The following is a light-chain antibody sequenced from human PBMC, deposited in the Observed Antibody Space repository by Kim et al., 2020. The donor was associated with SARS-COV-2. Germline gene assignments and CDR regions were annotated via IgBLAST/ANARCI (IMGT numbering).Light chain of an antibody. CDR3: QQYNTYST. CDR2: KGS. Sequence: DIQMTQSPSTLSASVGDRVTITCRASQSISFWLAWYQQKPGKAPKLLIHKGSTLERGVPSRFSGSGSGTEFTLTISSLQPDDFATYYCQQYNTYSTFGPGTKVDIK. CDR1: QSISFW. V-gene: IGKV1-5*03. J-gene: IGKJ3*01.